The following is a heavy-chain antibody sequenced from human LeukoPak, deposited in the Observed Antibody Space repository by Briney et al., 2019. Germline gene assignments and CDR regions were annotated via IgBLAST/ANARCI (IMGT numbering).Heavy chain of an antibody. J-gene: IGHJ4*02. V-gene: IGHV4-61*01. D-gene: IGHD6-19*01. CDR1: GGSASSGNY. CDR2: IYYSGST. Sequence: SETLSLTCTVSGGSASSGNYWSWIRQPPGKGLEWIGYIYYSGSTNYNPSLKSRVTISVDTSKNQFSLKLSSVTAADTAMYYCARERWLGHSLDYWGQGTLVTVSS. CDR3: ARERWLGHSLDY.